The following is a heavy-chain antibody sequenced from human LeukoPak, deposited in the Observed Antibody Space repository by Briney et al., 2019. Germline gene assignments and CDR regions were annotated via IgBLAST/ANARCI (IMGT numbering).Heavy chain of an antibody. CDR3: ARDNQWLRTFDY. D-gene: IGHD6-19*01. Sequence: GGSLRLSCAASGFTFSSYAMHWVRQAPGKGLEWVAVISYDGSNKYYADSVQGRFTISRDNSKNTLYLQMNSLRAEDTAVYYCARDNQWLRTFDYWGQGTLVTVSS. J-gene: IGHJ4*02. CDR1: GFTFSSYA. V-gene: IGHV3-30-3*01. CDR2: ISYDGSNK.